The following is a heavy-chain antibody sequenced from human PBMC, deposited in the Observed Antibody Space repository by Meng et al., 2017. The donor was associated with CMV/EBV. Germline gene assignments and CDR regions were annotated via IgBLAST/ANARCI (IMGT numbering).Heavy chain of an antibody. V-gene: IGHV1-2*02. D-gene: IGHD2-2*01. CDR1: QSPFSVYH. CDR2: ISSSRGGT. CDR3: ARDTIYCSSTSCKSGGDAFDI. J-gene: IGHJ3*02. Sequence: ASVKVSCKTFQSPFSVYHMHWVRQAPGQGLEWMGWISSSRGGTNYAQKFQGRVTMTRDTSISTAYMELSRLRSDDTAVYYCARDTIYCSSTSCKSGGDAFDIWGQGTMVTVSS.